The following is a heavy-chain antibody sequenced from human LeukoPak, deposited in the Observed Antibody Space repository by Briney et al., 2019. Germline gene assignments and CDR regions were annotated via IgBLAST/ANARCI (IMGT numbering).Heavy chain of an antibody. V-gene: IGHV3-74*01. J-gene: IGHJ3*02. CDR2: INGDGSST. Sequence: GGSLRLSCVASGFTLSSYYMHWVRQVPGKGPVWVSCINGDGSSTKYADSVKGRFTISRDNAKNTLYLQVNSLRAEDTAVYYCARESYCSGGSCYSGRAFDIWGQGTMVTVSS. CDR3: ARESYCSGGSCYSGRAFDI. CDR1: GFTLSSYY. D-gene: IGHD2-15*01.